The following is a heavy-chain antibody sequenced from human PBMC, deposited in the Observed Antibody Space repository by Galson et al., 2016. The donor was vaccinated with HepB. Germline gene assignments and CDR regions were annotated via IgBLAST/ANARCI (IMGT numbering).Heavy chain of an antibody. CDR1: GFTFTDHY. V-gene: IGHV3-72*01. Sequence: SPRLSCAASGFTFTDHYMDWVRQAPGKGLEWVARIRNKAASYRTDHAASVNGRFTVPRDDSKSSLYLQMNSLKTEDSAMYYCVRDSRYHYHDYWGQGTLVTVSS. D-gene: IGHD1-14*01. J-gene: IGHJ4*02. CDR2: IRNKAASYRT. CDR3: VRDSRYHYHDY.